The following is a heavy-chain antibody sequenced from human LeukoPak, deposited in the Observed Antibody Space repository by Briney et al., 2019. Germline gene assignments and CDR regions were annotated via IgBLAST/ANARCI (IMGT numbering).Heavy chain of an antibody. CDR1: GFTFSSYG. CDR2: ISYDGSNK. CDR3: AKDYDSSGEDEYFQH. J-gene: IGHJ1*01. D-gene: IGHD3-22*01. V-gene: IGHV3-30*18. Sequence: GGSLRLSCAASGFTFSSYGMHWVRQAPGKGLEWVAVISYDGSNKYYADSVKGRFTIPRDNSKNTLYLQMNSLRAEDTAVYYCAKDYDSSGEDEYFQHWGQGTLVTVSS.